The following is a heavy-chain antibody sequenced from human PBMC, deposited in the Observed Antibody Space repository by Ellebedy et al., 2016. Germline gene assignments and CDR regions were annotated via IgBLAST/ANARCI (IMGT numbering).Heavy chain of an antibody. D-gene: IGHD3-10*01. CDR2: INPSGGST. J-gene: IGHJ4*02. CDR3: ARGEGVTAGDLGY. Sequence: ASVKVSXXASGYTFTTYYMHWVRQAPGQGLEWMGIINPSGGSTTYAQKFQGRVTMTRDTSTNTVFLELGSLRSEDTAVYYCARGEGVTAGDLGYWGQGTLVTVSS. CDR1: GYTFTTYY. V-gene: IGHV1-46*03.